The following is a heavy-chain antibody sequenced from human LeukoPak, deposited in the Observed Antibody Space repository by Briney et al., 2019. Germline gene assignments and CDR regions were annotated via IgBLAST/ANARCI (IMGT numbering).Heavy chain of an antibody. CDR1: GGSISSSAYH. Sequence: SETLSLTCTVSGGSISSSAYHWDWIRQPPGRKLEWIGSIYFGGSTYYNPSLKSRVTIFVDTSKNQFSLKLSSVTAADTAMYYCARGGPPGYYYDYYMDVWGKGTTVTISS. J-gene: IGHJ6*03. V-gene: IGHV4-39*01. CDR3: ARGGPPGYYYDYYMDV. CDR2: IYFGGST.